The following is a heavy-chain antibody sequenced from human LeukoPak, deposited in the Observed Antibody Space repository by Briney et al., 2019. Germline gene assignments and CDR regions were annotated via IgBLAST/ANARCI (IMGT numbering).Heavy chain of an antibody. J-gene: IGHJ6*03. V-gene: IGHV4-59*01. D-gene: IGHD3-10*01. CDR3: ARVTESYGSGRRHNYYYYYMDV. CDR2: IYYSGST. Sequence: SETLSLTCTVSGGCISSYYWSWIRQPPGKGLEWIGYIYYSGSTNYNPSHKSRVTISVDTSRNQFSLKLSSVTAADTAVYYCARVTESYGSGRRHNYYYYYMDVWGKGTTVTISS. CDR1: GGCISSYY.